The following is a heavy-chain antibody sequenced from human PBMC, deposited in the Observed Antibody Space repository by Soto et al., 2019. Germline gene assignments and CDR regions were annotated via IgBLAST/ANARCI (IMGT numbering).Heavy chain of an antibody. V-gene: IGHV1-2*04. Sequence: ASVKVSCKASGYTFTGYYMHWVRQAPGQGLEWMGWINPNSGGTNYAQKFQGWVTMTRDTSISTAYMELSRLRSDDTAVYYCARDSLHMPYYDFWSGSEQYYFDYWGQGTLVTVSS. J-gene: IGHJ4*02. CDR2: INPNSGGT. D-gene: IGHD3-3*01. CDR3: ARDSLHMPYYDFWSGSEQYYFDY. CDR1: GYTFTGYY.